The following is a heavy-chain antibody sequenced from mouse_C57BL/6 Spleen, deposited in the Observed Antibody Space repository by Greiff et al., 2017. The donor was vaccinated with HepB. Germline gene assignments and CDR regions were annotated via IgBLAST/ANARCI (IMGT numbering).Heavy chain of an antibody. CDR2: IWSGGST. CDR1: GFSLTSYG. CDR3: ARNEIYYGYDDLYYAMDY. J-gene: IGHJ4*01. D-gene: IGHD2-2*01. V-gene: IGHV2-2*01. Sequence: QVQLKESGPGLVQPSQSLSITCTVSGFSLTSYGVHWVRQSPGKGLEWLGVIWSGGSTDYNAAFISRLSISKDNSKSQVFFKMNSLQADDTAIYYCARNEIYYGYDDLYYAMDYWGQGTSVTVSS.